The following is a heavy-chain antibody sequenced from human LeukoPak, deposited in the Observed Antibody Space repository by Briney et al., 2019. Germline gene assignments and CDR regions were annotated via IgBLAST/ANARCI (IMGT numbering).Heavy chain of an antibody. J-gene: IGHJ4*02. D-gene: IGHD4-17*01. CDR1: GYSISSGYY. CDR2: IYHSGST. Sequence: PSETLSLTCAVSGYSISSGYYWGWIRQPPGKGLGWIGSIYHSGSTYYNPSLKSRVTISVDTSKNQFSLKLSSVTAADTAVYYCARWDDYGDGPDYWGQGTLVTVSS. V-gene: IGHV4-38-2*01. CDR3: ARWDDYGDGPDY.